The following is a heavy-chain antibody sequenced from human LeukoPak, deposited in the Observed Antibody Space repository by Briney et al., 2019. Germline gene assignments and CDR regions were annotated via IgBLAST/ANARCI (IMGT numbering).Heavy chain of an antibody. CDR2: IYTDGST. CDR1: WFTVSRNY. Sequence: GGSLRLSCAASWFTVSRNYMSWVRQAPGKGLEWVSVIYTDGSTYYADSVRGRFTISRDNSENTLYLQMNSLRAEDTGVYYCARDRKFFDYWGQGTLVTVSS. CDR3: ARDRKFFDY. V-gene: IGHV3-53*01. J-gene: IGHJ4*02.